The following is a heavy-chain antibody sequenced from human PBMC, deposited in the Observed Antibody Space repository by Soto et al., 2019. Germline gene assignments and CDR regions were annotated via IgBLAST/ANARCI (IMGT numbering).Heavy chain of an antibody. CDR2: IIPIFRST. J-gene: IGHJ2*01. CDR1: GGTFNSYA. V-gene: IGHV1-69*06. CDR3: ARVLHTPSGSVWRSLYWYFNL. D-gene: IGHD2-8*02. Sequence: QVQLVQSGAEVKKPGSSVKVSCKASGGTFNSYALTWVRQAPGHGLEWMGGIIPIFRSTNYAQTFQGRVTITENRSTSTAYMKLSSLRSDDTAVYYCARVLHTPSGSVWRSLYWYFNLWGRGTLVTVSS.